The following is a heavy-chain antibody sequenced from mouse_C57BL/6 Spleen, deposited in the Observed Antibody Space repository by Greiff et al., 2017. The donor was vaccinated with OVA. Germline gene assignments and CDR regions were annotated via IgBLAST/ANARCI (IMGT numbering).Heavy chain of an antibody. D-gene: IGHD4-1*01. Sequence: EVQVVESGGGLVKPGGSLKLSCAASGFTFSSYAMSWVRQTPEKRLEWVATISDGGSYTYYPDNVKGRFTISRDNAKNNLYLQMSHLKSEDTAMYYCARDGVGPWFAYWGQGTLVTVSA. CDR1: GFTFSSYA. V-gene: IGHV5-4*01. CDR2: ISDGGSYT. J-gene: IGHJ3*01. CDR3: ARDGVGPWFAY.